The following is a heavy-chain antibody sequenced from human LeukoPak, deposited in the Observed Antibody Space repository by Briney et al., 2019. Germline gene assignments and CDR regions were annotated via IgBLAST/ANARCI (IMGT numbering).Heavy chain of an antibody. J-gene: IGHJ4*02. CDR1: GYTFTSYY. V-gene: IGHV1-46*01. CDR2: INPSGGST. CDR3: ARDLRGPPGIDSSGYSFDY. D-gene: IGHD3-22*01. Sequence: GASVKVSCKASGYTFTSYYMHWVRQAPGQGLEWMGIINPSGGSTSYAQKFQGRVTMTRDTSTSTVYMELSSLRSEDTAVYYCARDLRGPPGIDSSGYSFDYWGQGTLVTVSS.